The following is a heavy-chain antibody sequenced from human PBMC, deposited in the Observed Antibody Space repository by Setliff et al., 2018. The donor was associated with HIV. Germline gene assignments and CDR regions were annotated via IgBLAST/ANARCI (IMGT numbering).Heavy chain of an antibody. J-gene: IGHJ4*02. CDR2: VSSRGDT. D-gene: IGHD4-17*01. CDR1: DSGTYY. CDR3: ARAAAGNTGPFDL. V-gene: IGHV4-4*07. Sequence: SETLSLTCTVSDSGTYYWSWIRQPAGKGLEWIGRVSSRGDTNYNPSLKSRVTMTVDTSKNQFSLKLTSVTASDTAVYYCARAAAGNTGPFDLWGQGSPVTVSS.